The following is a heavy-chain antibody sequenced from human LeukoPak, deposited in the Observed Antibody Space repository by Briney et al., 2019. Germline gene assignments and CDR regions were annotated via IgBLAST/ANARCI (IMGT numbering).Heavy chain of an antibody. J-gene: IGHJ4*02. Sequence: SVKVSCKASGGTFSSYAISWVRQAPGQGLEWMGRIIPILGIANYAQKFQGRVTITADKSTSTAYMELSSLRSEDTAVYYCARNSRQIYGEGNEWGQGTLVTVSS. CDR2: IIPILGIA. V-gene: IGHV1-69*04. CDR1: GGTFSSYA. D-gene: IGHD4-17*01. CDR3: ARNSRQIYGEGNE.